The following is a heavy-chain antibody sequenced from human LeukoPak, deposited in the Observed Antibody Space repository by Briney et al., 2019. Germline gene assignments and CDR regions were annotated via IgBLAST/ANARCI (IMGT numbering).Heavy chain of an antibody. CDR1: GFTFSSYG. J-gene: IGHJ5*02. D-gene: IGHD2-2*01. CDR3: AKSLFYCSSTSCSDNWFDP. CDR2: IRYDGSNK. V-gene: IGHV3-30*02. Sequence: GGSLRLSCAASGFTFSSYGMHWVRQAPGKRLEWVAFIRYDGSNKYYADSVKGRFTISRDNSKNTLYLQVNSLRAEDTAVYYCAKSLFYCSSTSCSDNWFDPWGQGTLVTVSS.